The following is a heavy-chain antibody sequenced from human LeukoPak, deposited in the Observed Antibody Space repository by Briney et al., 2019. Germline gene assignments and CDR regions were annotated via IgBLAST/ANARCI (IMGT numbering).Heavy chain of an antibody. J-gene: IGHJ6*03. D-gene: IGHD1-7*01. V-gene: IGHV3-23*01. CDR2: ISGSGGST. CDR3: AKGNKWNYVNNYMDV. CDR1: GFTFSTYS. Sequence: GGSLRLSCAASGFTFSTYSMNWVRQAPGKGLEWVSGISGSGGSTYYADSVKGRFTISRDNAKNTLYLQMNSLRAEDTAVYYCAKGNKWNYVNNYMDVWGKGTTVTVSS.